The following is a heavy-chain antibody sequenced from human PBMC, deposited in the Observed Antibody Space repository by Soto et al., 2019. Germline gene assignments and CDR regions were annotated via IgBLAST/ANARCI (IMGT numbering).Heavy chain of an antibody. V-gene: IGHV3-7*01. CDR1: RFTFPSSW. D-gene: IGHD1-20*01. CDR2: IKQDGSEA. Sequence: EVQLVESGGGLVQPGGSLRLSCAVSRFTFPSSWMSWVRQAPGKGLEWVANIKQDGSEAYYLDSVKGRFTISRDNAWTSLYLQMNSLRADDPAVYYCAGIQNNWFDPWGQGTLVTVAS. CDR3: AGIQNNWFDP. J-gene: IGHJ5*02.